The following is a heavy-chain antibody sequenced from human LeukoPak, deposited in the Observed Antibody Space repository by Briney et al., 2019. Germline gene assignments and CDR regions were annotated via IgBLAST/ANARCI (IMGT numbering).Heavy chain of an antibody. Sequence: GGSLRLSCAASGFTVSNNYMSWVRQAPGKGLEWVSVIYSGDNTYYVESVKGRFTISRNNSKNTLFLQMNRLRAEDTAVYYCAGRRVLDASFDYWGQGTLVTVSS. J-gene: IGHJ4*02. CDR3: AGRRVLDASFDY. V-gene: IGHV3-66*02. CDR2: IYSGDNT. CDR1: GFTVSNNY. D-gene: IGHD3-16*01.